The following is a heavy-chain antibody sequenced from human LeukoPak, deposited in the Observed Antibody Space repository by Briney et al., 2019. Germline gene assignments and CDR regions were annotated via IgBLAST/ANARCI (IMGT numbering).Heavy chain of an antibody. CDR1: GYSFTSYW. Sequence: PGDPLKISCKRSGYSFTSYWIAWVRQMPGKGLEWMEIIYPGDSDTRYSPCIQDQLSISADTSIRTAFIRSTSVKASDPAMYYCARQRVVAATSPFDYWGQGTLVTVSS. CDR2: IYPGDSDT. D-gene: IGHD2-15*01. CDR3: ARQRVVAATSPFDY. V-gene: IGHV5-51*01. J-gene: IGHJ4*02.